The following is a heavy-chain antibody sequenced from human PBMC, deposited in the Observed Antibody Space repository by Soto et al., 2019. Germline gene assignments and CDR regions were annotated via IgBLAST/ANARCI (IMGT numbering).Heavy chain of an antibody. J-gene: IGHJ3*02. CDR3: ARDDYGGYYAFDI. CDR1: GFTVSSNY. CDR2: IYSGGSA. Sequence: PGGSLRLSCAASGFTVSSNYMSWVRQAPGKGPEWVSVIYSGGSAYYAESVKGRFTISRDISKNTLYLQMNSLRAEDTAMYYCARDDYGGYYAFDIWGQGTMVTVSS. V-gene: IGHV3-66*01. D-gene: IGHD4-17*01.